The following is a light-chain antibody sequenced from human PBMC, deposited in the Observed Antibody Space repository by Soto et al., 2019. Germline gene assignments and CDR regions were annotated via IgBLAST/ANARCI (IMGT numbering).Light chain of an antibody. CDR2: EAN. J-gene: IGLJ1*01. Sequence: APTQPPSASGSPGPTVAISCTGTSSDAGGHNYVSWYQQHPGKAPTLMIYEANKRPSGVPDRFTGTRSGNAASLTITGLQADDVAVYYCQYYAGSYKMFVGRGTMVTV. V-gene: IGLV2-8*01. CDR1: SSDAGGHNY. CDR3: QYYAGSYKMF.